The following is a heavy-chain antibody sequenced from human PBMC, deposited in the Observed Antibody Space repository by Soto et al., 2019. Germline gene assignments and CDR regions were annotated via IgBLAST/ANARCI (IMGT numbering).Heavy chain of an antibody. J-gene: IGHJ6*02. V-gene: IGHV1-46*01. CDR3: ARERITILGVVISPAYYYYGMDV. CDR2: ITPSDGGT. D-gene: IGHD3-3*01. CDR1: GYTFTSSG. Sequence: ASVTVSCKASGYTFTSSGIPWVRQAPGQGPEWMGIITPSDGGTNYTQKLQGRVTMTRDTSTSTGYMELSSLRSEGTAVYYCARERITILGVVISPAYYYYGMDVWGQGTTVSVS.